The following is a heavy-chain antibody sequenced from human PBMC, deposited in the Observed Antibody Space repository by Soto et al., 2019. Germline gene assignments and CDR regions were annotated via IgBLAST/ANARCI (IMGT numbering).Heavy chain of an antibody. CDR2: INHSGST. D-gene: IGHD3-10*01. V-gene: IGHV4-34*01. CDR3: ARGVSMVRGVSGAIDY. J-gene: IGHJ4*02. CDR1: GGSFSGYY. Sequence: SETLSLTCAVYGGSFSGYYWSWIRQPPGKGLEWIGEINHSGSTNYNPSLKSRVTISVDTSKNQFSLKLSSVTAADTAVYYCARGVSMVRGVSGAIDYWGQGTLVTVSS.